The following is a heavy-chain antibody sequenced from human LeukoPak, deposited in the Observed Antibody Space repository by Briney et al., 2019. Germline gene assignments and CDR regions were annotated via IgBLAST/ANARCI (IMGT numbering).Heavy chain of an antibody. J-gene: IGHJ6*02. Sequence: GGSLRLSCAASGFTFNYAWMSWVRRVPGKGLEWVGQTVSEIDGGTTDYAAPVKGRFTISRDDSKSTLYLQMNSLKIEDTAVYYCTTDEDWNYARKDVWGQGATVIVSS. CDR3: TTDEDWNYARKDV. CDR1: GFTFNYAW. V-gene: IGHV3-15*04. CDR2: TVSEIDGGTT. D-gene: IGHD1-7*01.